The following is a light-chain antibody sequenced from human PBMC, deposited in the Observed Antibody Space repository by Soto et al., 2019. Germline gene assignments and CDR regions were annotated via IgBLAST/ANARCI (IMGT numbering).Light chain of an antibody. V-gene: IGKV3-20*01. CDR3: QQYGSSPST. CDR1: QSVSGSY. J-gene: IGKJ3*01. Sequence: EIVLTQSPGTLSLSPGEGATLSCRASQSVSGSYLAWYQQKPGQAPRLLIYGASSRDTGIPDRFSGSGSGTDFTLTISRLEPEDFAVYYCQQYGSSPSTFGPGTTVDIK. CDR2: GAS.